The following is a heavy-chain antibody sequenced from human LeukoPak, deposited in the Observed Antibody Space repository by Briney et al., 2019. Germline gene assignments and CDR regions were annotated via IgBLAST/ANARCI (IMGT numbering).Heavy chain of an antibody. CDR3: ASAPCDFWSGYYIYYYYYMDV. J-gene: IGHJ6*03. D-gene: IGHD3-3*01. CDR2: IIPIFGTA. Sequence: SVKVSCKASGGTFSSYAISWVRQAPGQGLEWMGGIIPIFGTANYAQKFHGRVTITTDESTSTAYMELSSLRSEDTAVYYCASAPCDFWSGYYIYYYYYMDVWGKGTTVTVSS. CDR1: GGTFSSYA. V-gene: IGHV1-69*05.